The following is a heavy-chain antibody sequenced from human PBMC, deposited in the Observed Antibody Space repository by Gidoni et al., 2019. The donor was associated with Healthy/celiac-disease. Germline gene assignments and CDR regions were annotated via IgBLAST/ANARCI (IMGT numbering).Heavy chain of an antibody. CDR1: GFTFSDYY. CDR2: ISSSGSTI. V-gene: IGHV3-11*01. Sequence: QVPLVESGGGLVKPGGSLRPSCAASGFTFSDYYLSWIRQAPGKGLEWVSYISSSGSTIYYADSVKGRFTIFRDNAKNSLYLQMNSLRAEDTAVYYCAREYYYDSSGYYYPWGAFDIWGQGTMVTVSS. J-gene: IGHJ3*02. CDR3: AREYYYDSSGYYYPWGAFDI. D-gene: IGHD3-22*01.